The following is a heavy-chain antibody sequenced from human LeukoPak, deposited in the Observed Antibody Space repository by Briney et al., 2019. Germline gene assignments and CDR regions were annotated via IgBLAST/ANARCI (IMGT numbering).Heavy chain of an antibody. CDR3: ARATYYYDSSGYYYGY. D-gene: IGHD3-22*01. J-gene: IGHJ4*02. CDR2: IIPISGTA. CDR1: GGTFSSYA. V-gene: IGHV1-69*13. Sequence: GASVKVSCKASGGTFSSYAISWVRQAPGQGLEWMGGIIPISGTANYAQKFQGRVTITADESTSTAYMELSSLRSEDTAVYYCARATYYYDSSGYYYGYWGQGTLVTVSS.